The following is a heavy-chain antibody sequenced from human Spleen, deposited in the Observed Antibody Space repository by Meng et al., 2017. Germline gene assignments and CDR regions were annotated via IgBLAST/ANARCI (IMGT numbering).Heavy chain of an antibody. D-gene: IGHD4-11*01. V-gene: IGHV3-7*01. Sequence: GESLKISCAASGFTFSSYWMSWVRQAPGKGLEWVANIKQDGREKYYVDSVKGRFTISRDNAKNSLYLQMNSLRAEDTAVYYCASLYNYNDYDWGQGTLVTVSS. CDR2: IKQDGREK. CDR3: ASLYNYNDYD. CDR1: GFTFSSYW. J-gene: IGHJ4*02.